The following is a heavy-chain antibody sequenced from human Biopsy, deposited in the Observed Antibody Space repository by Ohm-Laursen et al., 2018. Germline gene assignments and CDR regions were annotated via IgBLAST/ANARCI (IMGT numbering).Heavy chain of an antibody. CDR2: IRRNSAII. CDR1: GFIFSDYG. J-gene: IGHJ6*02. D-gene: IGHD1-26*01. V-gene: IGHV3-9*01. CDR3: ARDRGGARYGMDV. Sequence: SLRLSCAAFGFIFSDYGMHWVRQPPGKGLEWVSGIRRNSAIIDYADSVRGRFTISRDNARRFLFLQMNNLKSEDTAFYYCARDRGGARYGMDVWGRGTTVTVSS.